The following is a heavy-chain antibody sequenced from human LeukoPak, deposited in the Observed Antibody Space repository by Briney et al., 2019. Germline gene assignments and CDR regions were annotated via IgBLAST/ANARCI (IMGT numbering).Heavy chain of an antibody. CDR2: INPNSGGT. CDR3: ASGYSSGWAGDY. Sequence: GASVTVSCKASGYTFTAYYLHWVRQAPGQGLEWMGWINPNSGGTNFVQKFQGRVTMTRDTSINTAYMELRRLRSDDTAVYYCASGYSSGWAGDYWGQGTLVTVSS. CDR1: GYTFTAYY. J-gene: IGHJ4*02. V-gene: IGHV1-2*02. D-gene: IGHD6-19*01.